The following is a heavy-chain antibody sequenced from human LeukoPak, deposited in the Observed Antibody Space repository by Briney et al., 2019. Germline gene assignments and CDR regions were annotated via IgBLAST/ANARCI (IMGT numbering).Heavy chain of an antibody. Sequence: PGGSLRLSCTASGFTFGDYAMNWVRQAPGKGLEWVSYISSSGSTIYYADSVKGRFTISRDNAKNSLYLQMNSLRAEDTAVYYCARHVVAVGFDYWGQGTLVTVSS. D-gene: IGHD3-22*01. J-gene: IGHJ4*02. CDR2: ISSSGSTI. CDR3: ARHVVAVGFDY. CDR1: GFTFGDYA. V-gene: IGHV3-48*03.